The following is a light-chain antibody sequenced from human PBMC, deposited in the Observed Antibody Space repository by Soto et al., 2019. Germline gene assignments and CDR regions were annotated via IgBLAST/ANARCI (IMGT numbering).Light chain of an antibody. CDR2: GAS. V-gene: IGKV3-15*01. Sequence: EIVMTQAPATLSVSPGERAILSCRARVTINNNVAWYQLKDGQVPRLVIYGASTRATDIPARFSGSGSGTEFTLTISSLQSEDFAEYHCQQYNNWPQTFGQGTKVDIK. J-gene: IGKJ1*01. CDR1: VTINNN. CDR3: QQYNNWPQT.